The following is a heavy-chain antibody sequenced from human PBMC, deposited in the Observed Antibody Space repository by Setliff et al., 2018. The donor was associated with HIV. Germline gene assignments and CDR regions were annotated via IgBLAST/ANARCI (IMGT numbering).Heavy chain of an antibody. D-gene: IGHD3-16*01. CDR3: TTGGAD. CDR1: GFSFTDVW. J-gene: IGHJ4*02. V-gene: IGHV3-15*01. Sequence: GGSLRLSCAASGFSFTDVWMDWVRQAPGKGLEWVGRIKSRTDGGATDYAAPVKGRFSISRDDSKKTLYLQMDSLKSEDSALYYCTTGGADWGQGTRVTVSS. CDR2: IKSRTDGGAT.